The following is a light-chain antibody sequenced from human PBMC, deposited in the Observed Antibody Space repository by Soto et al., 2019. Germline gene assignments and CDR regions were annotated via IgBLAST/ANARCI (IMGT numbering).Light chain of an antibody. CDR2: RDN. CDR3: AAWDDSLSGVV. Sequence: QPVLTQPPSASGTPGQRVTMSCSGSSSNIGSNYVYWYQQLPGTAPKLLIHRDNQRPSGVPDRFSGSKSGTSGSLVISGLRSEDEADYYCAAWDDSLSGVVFGGGTKLTVL. V-gene: IGLV1-47*02. CDR1: SSNIGSNY. J-gene: IGLJ2*01.